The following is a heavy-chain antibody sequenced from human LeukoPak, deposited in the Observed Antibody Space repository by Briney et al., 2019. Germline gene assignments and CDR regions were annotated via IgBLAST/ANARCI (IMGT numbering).Heavy chain of an antibody. D-gene: IGHD4-23*01. CDR1: GFTFSGYV. Sequence: PGGSLRLSCAASGFTFSGYVMHWVRQAPGKGLEWVAVISYDGSNKYYADSVKGRFTISRDNSKNTLYLQMNSQRVEDTAVYYCARTANGGNSDYFDYWGQGTLVTVSS. V-gene: IGHV3-30-3*01. CDR2: ISYDGSNK. CDR3: ARTANGGNSDYFDY. J-gene: IGHJ4*02.